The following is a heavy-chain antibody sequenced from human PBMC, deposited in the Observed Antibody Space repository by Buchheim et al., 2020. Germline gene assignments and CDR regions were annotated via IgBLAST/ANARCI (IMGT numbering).Heavy chain of an antibody. CDR2: IKPDGNEM. CDR3: AKEHCSGGSCYVGLDY. D-gene: IGHD2-15*01. J-gene: IGHJ4*02. V-gene: IGHV3-7*04. Sequence: EVLLVESGGGLFQPGGSLRLSCATSGFTFSSYWMTWVRRAPGRGLEWVANIKPDGNEMYYVDSVKGRFIISRDNPENSLYLQMNSLRAEDTAVYYCAKEHCSGGSCYVGLDYWGQGTL. CDR1: GFTFSSYW.